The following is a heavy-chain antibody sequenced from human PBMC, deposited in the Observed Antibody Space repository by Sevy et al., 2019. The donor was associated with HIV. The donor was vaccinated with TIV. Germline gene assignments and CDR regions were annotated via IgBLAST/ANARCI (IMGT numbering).Heavy chain of an antibody. CDR3: AKGLPDGVEAPGTFFDC. Sequence: GGSLRLSCAASGFTFSSYAMSWVRQAPGKGLEWVSGISGSGGTTYYADSVKGRFTISRDNSKNTLYLQMNSLRDEDTAVYSCAKGLPDGVEAPGTFFDCWGQGSLVTVSS. CDR1: GFTFSSYA. CDR2: ISGSGGTT. J-gene: IGHJ4*02. V-gene: IGHV3-23*01. D-gene: IGHD2-8*02.